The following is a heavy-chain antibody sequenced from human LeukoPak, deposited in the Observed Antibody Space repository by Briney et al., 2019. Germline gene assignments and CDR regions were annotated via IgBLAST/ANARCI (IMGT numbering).Heavy chain of an antibody. CDR1: GYTFNGNY. Sequence: ASVKVSCKASGYTFNGNYIHWVRQAPGQGLEWMGWINPHSGGTNSAQKFQGWVTMTRDTSISTAYIELSRLTSDDTAIYYCARAKGDLFNGFYFDYWGQGTLITVSS. D-gene: IGHD3-9*01. CDR3: ARAKGDLFNGFYFDY. V-gene: IGHV1-2*04. J-gene: IGHJ4*02. CDR2: INPHSGGT.